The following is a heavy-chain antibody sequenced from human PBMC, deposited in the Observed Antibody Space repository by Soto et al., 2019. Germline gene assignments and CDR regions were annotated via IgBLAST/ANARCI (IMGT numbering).Heavy chain of an antibody. D-gene: IGHD6-6*01. Sequence: GTSVKVSCKASGYTFTGYYMHWVRQAPGQGLEWMGWINPNSGGTNYAQKFQGWVTMTRDTSISTAYMELSRLRSDDTAVYYCARDGARGQLVRTGHYYYYYMDVWGKGTTVTVSS. V-gene: IGHV1-2*04. J-gene: IGHJ6*03. CDR2: INPNSGGT. CDR1: GYTFTGYY. CDR3: ARDGARGQLVRTGHYYYYYMDV.